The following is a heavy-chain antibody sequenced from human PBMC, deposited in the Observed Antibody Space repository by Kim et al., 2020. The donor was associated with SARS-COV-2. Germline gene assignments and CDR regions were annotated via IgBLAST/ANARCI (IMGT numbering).Heavy chain of an antibody. D-gene: IGHD1-26*01. V-gene: IGHV4-34*01. Sequence: NYNPSLKSRVTISVDTSKNQFSLKLSSVTAADTAVYYCASRGVGATTVDYWGQGTLVTVSS. CDR3: ASRGVGATTVDY. J-gene: IGHJ4*02.